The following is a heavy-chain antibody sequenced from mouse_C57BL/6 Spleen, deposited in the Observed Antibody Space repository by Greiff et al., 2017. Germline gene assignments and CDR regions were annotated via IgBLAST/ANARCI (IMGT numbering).Heavy chain of an antibody. CDR2: IYPGDGDT. D-gene: IGHD1-1*01. Sequence: VQLQQSGPELVKPGASVKISCKASGYAFSSSWMNWVKQRPGKGLEWIGRIYPGDGDTNYNGKFKGKATLTADTSSSTAYMQLSSLTSEDSAVYFCADGRSYAMDYWGQGTSVTVSS. V-gene: IGHV1-82*01. CDR1: GYAFSSSW. CDR3: ADGRSYAMDY. J-gene: IGHJ4*01.